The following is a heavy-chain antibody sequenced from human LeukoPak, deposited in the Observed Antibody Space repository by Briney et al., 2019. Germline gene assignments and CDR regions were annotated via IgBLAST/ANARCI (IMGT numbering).Heavy chain of an antibody. D-gene: IGHD2-8*02. J-gene: IGHJ6*03. CDR3: ARAVGGTELLYYYYYMDV. CDR1: GGTFSSYA. CDR2: IIPIFGTA. Sequence: GASVKVSCKASGGTFSSYAISWVRQAPGQGLEWMGGIIPIFGTANYAQKFQGRVTITADKSTSTAYMELSSLRSEDTAVYYCARAVGGTELLYYYYYMDVWGKGTTVTVSS. V-gene: IGHV1-69*06.